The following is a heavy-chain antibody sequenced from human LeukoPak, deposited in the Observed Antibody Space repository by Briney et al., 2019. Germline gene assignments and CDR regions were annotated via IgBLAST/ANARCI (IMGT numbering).Heavy chain of an antibody. CDR1: GFTFSDYY. CDR3: ARVRCCGYELVYYYYYGMDL. J-gene: IGHJ6*04. CDR2: ISSSSSYT. D-gene: IGHD5-12*01. Sequence: PGGSLRLSCAASGFTFSDYYMSWIRQAPGKGLEWVSYISSSSSYTNYADSVKGRFTISRDNAKNSLYLQMNSLRAEDTAVYYCARVRCCGYELVYYYYYGMDLWAKETTVTVSS. V-gene: IGHV3-11*06.